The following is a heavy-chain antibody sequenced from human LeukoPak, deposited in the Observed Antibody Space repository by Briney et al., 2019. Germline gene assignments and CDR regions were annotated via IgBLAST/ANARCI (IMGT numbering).Heavy chain of an antibody. CDR3: AREFLGYGSGSVFDY. Sequence: SETLSLTCTVSGYSISSGYYWGWIRQPPGKGLEWIGRIYTSGSTNYNPSLKSRVTISVDTSKNQFSLKLSSVTAADTAVYYCAREFLGYGSGSVFDYWGQGTLVTVSS. D-gene: IGHD3-10*01. V-gene: IGHV4-38-2*02. J-gene: IGHJ4*02. CDR2: IYTSGST. CDR1: GYSISSGYY.